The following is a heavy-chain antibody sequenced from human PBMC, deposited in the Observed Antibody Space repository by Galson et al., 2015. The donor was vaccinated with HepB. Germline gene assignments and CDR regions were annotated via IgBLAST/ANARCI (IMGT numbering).Heavy chain of an antibody. D-gene: IGHD6-13*01. J-gene: IGHJ4*02. CDR2: ISRSGGST. CDR1: GFTFSSYG. CDR3: AKEDAAAGTNYFDY. Sequence: SLRLSCAASGFTFSSYGMSWVRQAPGKGLEWVSGISRSGGSTYYADSVKGRVTISRDNSKNTAYLQMNSLRAEDTAVYYCAKEDAAAGTNYFDYWGQGTLVTVSS. V-gene: IGHV3-23*01.